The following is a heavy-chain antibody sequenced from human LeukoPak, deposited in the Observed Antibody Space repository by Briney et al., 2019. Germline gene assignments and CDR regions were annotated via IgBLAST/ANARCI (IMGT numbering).Heavy chain of an antibody. J-gene: IGHJ6*02. Sequence: PGGSLRLSCAASGFTFSTNWRPWGRHAPGKGLQWVSRINPEGITTTCADSVKGRFTISRDNAKNTLFLQMNSLRAEDTAVYYCARDYYYGMDVWGQGTTITVSS. V-gene: IGHV3-74*01. CDR3: ARDYYYGMDV. CDR1: GFTFSTNW. CDR2: INPEGITT.